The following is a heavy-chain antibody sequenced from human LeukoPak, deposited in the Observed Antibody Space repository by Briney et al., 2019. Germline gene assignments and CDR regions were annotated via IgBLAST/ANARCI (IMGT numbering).Heavy chain of an antibody. CDR1: GYSISSGYY. J-gene: IGHJ4*02. V-gene: IGHV4-38-2*01. CDR2: IYHSGST. D-gene: IGHD5-18*01. CDR3: ARGTVDTAMASPFDY. Sequence: KTSETLSLTCAVYGYSISSGYYWGWIRQPPGKGLEWIGSIYHSGSTYYNPSLKSRVTISVDTSKNQFSLKLSSVTAADTAVYYCARGTVDTAMASPFDYWGQGTLVTVSS.